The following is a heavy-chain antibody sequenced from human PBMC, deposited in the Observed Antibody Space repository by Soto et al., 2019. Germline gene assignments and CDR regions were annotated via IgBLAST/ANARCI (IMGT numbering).Heavy chain of an antibody. CDR1: GFTFSSYA. J-gene: IGHJ6*02. D-gene: IGHD5-18*01. CDR2: ISYDGSNK. V-gene: IGHV3-30-3*01. CDR3: ARSFLPRIQLWGGYYYYDMDV. Sequence: RRLSCAASGFTFSSYAMHWVRQAPGKGLEWVAVISYDGSNKYYADSVKGRFTISRDNSKNTLYLQMNSLRAEDTAVYYCARSFLPRIQLWGGYYYYDMDVWGQGTTVTVSS.